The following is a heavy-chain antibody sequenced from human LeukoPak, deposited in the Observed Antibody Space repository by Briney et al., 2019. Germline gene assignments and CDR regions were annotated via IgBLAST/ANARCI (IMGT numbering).Heavy chain of an antibody. CDR3: SRSRLARLYGGNRRGAFDI. J-gene: IGHJ3*02. CDR1: GFTFGDY. CDR2: INHSGST. D-gene: IGHD4-23*01. V-gene: IGHV4-34*01. Sequence: GSLRLSCTASGFTFGDYWSWIRQPPGKGLEWIGEINHSGSTNYNPSLKSRVTISVDTSRNQFSLKLSSVTAADTAVYYCSRSRLARLYGGNRRGAFDIWGQGTMVTVSA.